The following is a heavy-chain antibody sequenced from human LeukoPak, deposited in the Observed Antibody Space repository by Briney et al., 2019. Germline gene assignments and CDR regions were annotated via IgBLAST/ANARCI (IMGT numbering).Heavy chain of an antibody. J-gene: IGHJ4*02. CDR3: ARARAAAGIDFDY. CDR2: MNPNSGNT. Sequence: ASVKVSCKASGYTFTSYDINSVRQATGRGLELMGWMNPNSGNTGYAQKFQGRVTMTRKTSISTAYMELSSLRSEDTAVYYCARARAAAGIDFDYWGQGTLVTVSS. V-gene: IGHV1-8*01. D-gene: IGHD6-13*01. CDR1: GYTFTSYD.